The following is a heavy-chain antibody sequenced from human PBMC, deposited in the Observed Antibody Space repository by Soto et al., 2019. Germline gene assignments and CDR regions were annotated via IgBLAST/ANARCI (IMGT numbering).Heavy chain of an antibody. J-gene: IGHJ2*01. V-gene: IGHV3-11*01. Sequence: PGGSLRLSCAASRFAFSDYYMSWIRQVPGKGLEWISYITSTGTNIDYADSVKGRFTISRDNAKSSLSLQMTSLRAEDTAVYYCARLIALQDYGDYWYFDLWGRGTLVTVSS. CDR2: ITSTGTNI. CDR1: RFAFSDYY. D-gene: IGHD4-17*01. CDR3: ARLIALQDYGDYWYFDL.